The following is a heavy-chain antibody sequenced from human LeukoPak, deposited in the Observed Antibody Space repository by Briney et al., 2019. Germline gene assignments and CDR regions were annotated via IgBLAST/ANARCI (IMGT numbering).Heavy chain of an antibody. D-gene: IGHD3-22*01. V-gene: IGHV3-23*01. J-gene: IGHJ4*02. CDR1: GFTFSSYA. Sequence: QSGGSLRLSCAASGFTFSSYAMSWVRQAPGKGLEWVSGISGSGDNTYYADSVKGRFTISRDNSKNTLYVQVNSLGTEDTAACYCAKGSCYDSSGSFYFDYWGQGTLVTVSS. CDR3: AKGSCYDSSGSFYFDY. CDR2: ISGSGDNT.